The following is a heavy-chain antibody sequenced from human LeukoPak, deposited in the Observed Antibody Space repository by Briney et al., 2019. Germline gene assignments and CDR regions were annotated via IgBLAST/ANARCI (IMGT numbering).Heavy chain of an antibody. D-gene: IGHD1-1*01. CDR2: IYYSGTT. CDR1: GGSMSSSGYY. J-gene: IGHJ5*02. CDR3: AREGTSGTHLNWFDP. V-gene: IGHV4-39*07. Sequence: PSETLSLTCTVSGGSMSSSGYYWGWIRQPPGKGLEWIGSIYYSGTTYYNPSLKSRVTISVDTSKNQFSLKLSSVTAADTAVYYCAREGTSGTHLNWFDPWGQGTLVTVSS.